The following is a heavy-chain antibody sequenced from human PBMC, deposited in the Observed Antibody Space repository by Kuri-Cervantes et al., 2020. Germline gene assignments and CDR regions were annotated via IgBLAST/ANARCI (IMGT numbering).Heavy chain of an antibody. CDR3: ARGAYDSSGYVIDAFDI. Sequence: GESLKISCAASGITFSSYWMSWVRQAPGKGLEWVANIKQDGSEKYYVDSVKGRFTISRDNAKNSLYLQMNSLRAGDTAVYYCARGAYDSSGYVIDAFDIWGQGTMVTVSS. CDR1: GITFSSYW. J-gene: IGHJ3*02. V-gene: IGHV3-7*02. D-gene: IGHD3-22*01. CDR2: IKQDGSEK.